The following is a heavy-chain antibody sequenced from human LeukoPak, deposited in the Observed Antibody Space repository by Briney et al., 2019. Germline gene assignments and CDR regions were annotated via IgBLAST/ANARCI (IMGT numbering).Heavy chain of an antibody. D-gene: IGHD3-3*01. CDR2: IYYSGST. V-gene: IGHV4-61*01. Sequence: QASETLSLTCTVSGGSVSSGSYYWSWIRQPPGKGLEWIGYIYYSGSTNYNPSLKSRVTISVDTSKNQFSLKLSSVTAADTAVYYCARLPRPWGGVMDVWGQGTTVTVSS. J-gene: IGHJ6*02. CDR3: ARLPRPWGGVMDV. CDR1: GGSVSSGSYY.